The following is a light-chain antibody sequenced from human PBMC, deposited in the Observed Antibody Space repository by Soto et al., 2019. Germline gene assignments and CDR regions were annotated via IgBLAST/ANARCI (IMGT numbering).Light chain of an antibody. CDR3: QQYSDSSGA. V-gene: IGKV3-15*01. CDR1: QSVSTN. J-gene: IGKJ1*01. CDR2: GAS. Sequence: EIVMTQSPTTLSVSPGERATLSCRASQSVSTNLAWYQQKPGQVPSLLIYGASTRASGIPARFSGSGSGTEFTLTISSLQPDDFATYYCQQYSDSSGAFGQGTKVDIK.